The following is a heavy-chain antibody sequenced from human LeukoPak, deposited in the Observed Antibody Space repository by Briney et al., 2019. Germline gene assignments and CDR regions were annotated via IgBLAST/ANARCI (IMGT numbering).Heavy chain of an antibody. CDR1: GYTFTGYY. Sequence: ASVKVSCKASGYTFTGYYMHWVRQAPGQGLEWMGWINPNSGGTNYAQKFQGRVTMTRDNPISTDYLELSRLRSDDTAVYYCARDYNVLRFLEWLPTFDYWGQGTLVTVSS. V-gene: IGHV1-2*02. CDR2: INPNSGGT. J-gene: IGHJ4*02. CDR3: ARDYNVLRFLEWLPTFDY. D-gene: IGHD3-3*01.